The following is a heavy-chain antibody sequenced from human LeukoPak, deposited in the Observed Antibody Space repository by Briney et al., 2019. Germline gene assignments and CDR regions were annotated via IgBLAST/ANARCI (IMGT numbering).Heavy chain of an antibody. V-gene: IGHV1-3*01. Sequence: ASVKVSCKASGYTFTSYAMHWVRQAPGQRLEWMGWINAGNGNTKYSQKFQSRVTITRDTSASTAYMELSSLRSEDTAVYYCARGEYCGGDCYYNWFDPWGQGTLVTVSS. CDR1: GYTFTSYA. D-gene: IGHD2-21*02. J-gene: IGHJ5*02. CDR3: ARGEYCGGDCYYNWFDP. CDR2: INAGNGNT.